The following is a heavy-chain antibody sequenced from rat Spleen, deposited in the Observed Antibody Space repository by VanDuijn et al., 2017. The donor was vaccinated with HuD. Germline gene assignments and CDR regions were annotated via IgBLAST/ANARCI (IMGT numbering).Heavy chain of an antibody. D-gene: IGHD1-7*01. J-gene: IGHJ2*01. CDR3: VRRGYHPFDY. CDR1: GFSLISHS. V-gene: IGHV2-1*01. CDR2: IWGDGST. Sequence: QVQLKESGPGLVQPSQTLSLTCTVSGFSLISHSVHWVRQPPGKGLEWMGGIWGDGSTDYNSALKSRLSITRDTSKSQVFLKMNSLQTEDTAMYFCVRRGYHPFDYWGQGVMVTVSS.